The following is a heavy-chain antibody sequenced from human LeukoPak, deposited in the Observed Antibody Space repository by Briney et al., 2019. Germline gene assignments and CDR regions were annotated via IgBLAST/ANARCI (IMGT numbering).Heavy chain of an antibody. CDR2: INPNSGGT. CDR1: GYTFTGYY. J-gene: IGHJ5*02. V-gene: IGHV1-2*02. D-gene: IGHD2-15*01. Sequence: ASVKVSCKASGYTFTGYYMHWVRQARGQGLEWMGWINPNSGGTNYAQKFQGRVTMTRDTSISTAYMELSRLRSDDTAVYYCARDPLVVAATGNWFDPWGQGTLVTVSS. CDR3: ARDPLVVAATGNWFDP.